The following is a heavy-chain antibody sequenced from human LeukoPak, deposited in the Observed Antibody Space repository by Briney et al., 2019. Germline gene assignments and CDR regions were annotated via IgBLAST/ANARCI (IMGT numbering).Heavy chain of an antibody. D-gene: IGHD2-15*01. V-gene: IGHV1-2*02. Sequence: ASVKVSCKASGYTFTGDYMHWVRQAPGQGLEWMGWINPNSGGTNYAQKFQGRVTMTRDTSISTAYMELSRLRSDDTAVYYCARGGKIAVKGQLLLLFWGQGTLVTVSS. CDR2: INPNSGGT. J-gene: IGHJ4*02. CDR3: ARGGKIAVKGQLLLLF. CDR1: GYTFTGDY.